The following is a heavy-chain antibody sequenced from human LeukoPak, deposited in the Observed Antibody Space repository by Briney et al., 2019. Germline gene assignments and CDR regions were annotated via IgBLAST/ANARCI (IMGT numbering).Heavy chain of an antibody. CDR2: IKQDGSEK. Sequence: GGSLRLSCAASGFTFSSYWMSWVRQAPGKGLEWVANIKQDGSEKYYVDSVKGRFTISRDNAKNSLYLQMNSLRAEDTAVYYCARDGPYDSSGYQYYYYMDVWGKGTTVTVSS. V-gene: IGHV3-7*01. D-gene: IGHD3-22*01. CDR1: GFTFSSYW. J-gene: IGHJ6*03. CDR3: ARDGPYDSSGYQYYYYMDV.